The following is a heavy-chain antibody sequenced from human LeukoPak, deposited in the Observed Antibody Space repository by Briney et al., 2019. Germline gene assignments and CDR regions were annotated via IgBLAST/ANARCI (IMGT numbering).Heavy chain of an antibody. D-gene: IGHD3-22*01. CDR2: IIPILGIA. J-gene: IGHJ4*02. CDR3: ARDPFTQDSSGYLFDY. Sequence: SVKVSCKASGGTFSSYAISWVRQAPGQGLEWMGRIIPILGIANYAQRFQGRVTITADKSTSTAYMKLSSLRSEDTAVYYCARDPFTQDSSGYLFDYWGQGTLVTVSS. CDR1: GGTFSSYA. V-gene: IGHV1-69*04.